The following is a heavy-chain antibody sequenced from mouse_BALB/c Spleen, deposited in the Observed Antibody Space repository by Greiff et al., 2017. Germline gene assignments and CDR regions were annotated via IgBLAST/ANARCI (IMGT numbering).Heavy chain of an antibody. Sequence: QMQLKESGAELVRPGTSVKVSCKASGYAFTNYLIEWVKQRPGQGLEWIGVINPGSGGTNYNEKFKGKATLTADKSSSTAYMQLSSLTSDDSAVYFCARGLHYAMDYWGQGTSGTVSS. CDR1: GYAFTNYL. CDR2: INPGSGGT. V-gene: IGHV1-54*01. J-gene: IGHJ4*01. D-gene: IGHD2-2*01. CDR3: ARGLHYAMDY.